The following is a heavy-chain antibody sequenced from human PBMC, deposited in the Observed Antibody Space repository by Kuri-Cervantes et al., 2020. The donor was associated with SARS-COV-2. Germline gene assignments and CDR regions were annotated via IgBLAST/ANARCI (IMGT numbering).Heavy chain of an antibody. CDR2: IYYSGTT. CDR1: GGSFSGYY. J-gene: IGHJ6*03. D-gene: IGHD4-11*01. Sequence: SETLSLTCAVYGGSFSGYYWSWIRQPPGKGLEWIGKIYYSGTTYYNPSLKSRVTISVGTSKNQFSLRLRSVTAADTAVYYCARVAESNYFGWYYCYTDVWGEGTTVTVSS. V-gene: IGHV4-34*01. CDR3: ARVAESNYFGWYYCYTDV.